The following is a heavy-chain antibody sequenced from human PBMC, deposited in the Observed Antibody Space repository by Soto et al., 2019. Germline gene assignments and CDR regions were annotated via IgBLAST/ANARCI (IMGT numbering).Heavy chain of an antibody. J-gene: IGHJ6*04. V-gene: IGHV3-23*01. D-gene: IGHD2-8*02. CDR3: AKSTGGTANGMGV. CDR2: ISGNGGST. CDR1: GFTFSSYA. Sequence: GGSLRLSCAASGFTFSSYAMSWVRQAPGKGLEWVSAISGNGGSTYYADSVKGRFTISRDNSKNTLYLQMNSLRAEDTALYYCAKSTGGTANGMGVWGKGTKVTVSS.